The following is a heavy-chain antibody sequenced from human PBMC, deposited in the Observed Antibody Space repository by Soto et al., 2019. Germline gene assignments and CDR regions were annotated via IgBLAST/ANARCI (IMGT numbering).Heavy chain of an antibody. CDR1: GYTFTSYG. CDR3: AREGYCSSTSCPPTYYYYGMDV. J-gene: IGHJ6*02. D-gene: IGHD2-2*01. V-gene: IGHV1-18*01. Sequence: ASVKVSCKASGYTFTSYGISWVRQAPGQGLEWVGWISAYNGNTNYAQKLQGRVTMTTDTSTSTAYMELRSLRSDDTAVYYCAREGYCSSTSCPPTYYYYGMDVWGQGTTVTVSS. CDR2: ISAYNGNT.